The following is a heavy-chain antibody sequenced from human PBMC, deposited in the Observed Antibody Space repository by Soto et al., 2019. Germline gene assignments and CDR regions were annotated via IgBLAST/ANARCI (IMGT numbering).Heavy chain of an antibody. Sequence: QEQLVQSGSEVKKPGASVKVYCKASGYTFTSYDINWVRQATGQGLEWMGWMNPNSGNTGYAQKFQGRVTMTRNTSISTAYMELSSLRSEDTAVYYCARGPSGYYAEYFQHWGQGTLVTVSS. CDR3: ARGPSGYYAEYFQH. CDR1: GYTFTSYD. J-gene: IGHJ1*01. D-gene: IGHD5-12*01. V-gene: IGHV1-8*01. CDR2: MNPNSGNT.